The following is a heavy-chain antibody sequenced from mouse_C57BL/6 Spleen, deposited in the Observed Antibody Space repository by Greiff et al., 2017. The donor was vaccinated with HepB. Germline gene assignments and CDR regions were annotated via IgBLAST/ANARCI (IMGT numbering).Heavy chain of an antibody. CDR3: TRGWLLLYYFDY. D-gene: IGHD2-3*01. V-gene: IGHV1-15*01. J-gene: IGHJ2*01. Sequence: QVQLQQSGAELVRPGASVTLSCKASGYTFTDYEMHWVKQTPVHGLEWIGAIDPETGGTAYNQKFKGKAILTADKSSSTAYMELRSLTSEDSAVYYCTRGWLLLYYFDYWGQGTTLTVSS. CDR2: IDPETGGT. CDR1: GYTFTDYE.